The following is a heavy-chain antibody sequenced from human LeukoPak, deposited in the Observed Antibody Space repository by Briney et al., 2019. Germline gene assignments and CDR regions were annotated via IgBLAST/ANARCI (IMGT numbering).Heavy chain of an antibody. D-gene: IGHD5-12*01. CDR1: GFTFSSYE. CDR2: ISSSVSSI. J-gene: IGHJ4*02. CDR3: AREYSGVFDY. V-gene: IGHV3-48*03. Sequence: TGGSLRLSCAPSGFTFSSYEMNWVRQAPGKGLEWVSYISSSVSSISYADSVKGRFTISRDNTKNSLYPQMNSLRAEDTAVYYCAREYSGVFDYWGQGTLVTVSS.